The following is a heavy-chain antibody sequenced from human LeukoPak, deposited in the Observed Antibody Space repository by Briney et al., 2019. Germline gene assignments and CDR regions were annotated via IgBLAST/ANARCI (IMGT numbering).Heavy chain of an antibody. Sequence: SQTLSLTCTVSGGSISSGGYYWSWIRQHPGKGLEWIGYIYYSGSTYYNPSLKSRVTISVDTSKNQFSLKLSSVTAADTAVYYCARVPMVYAIKDAFDIWGQGTMVTVSS. V-gene: IGHV4-31*03. J-gene: IGHJ3*02. CDR2: IYYSGST. D-gene: IGHD2-8*01. CDR1: GGSISSGGYY. CDR3: ARVPMVYAIKDAFDI.